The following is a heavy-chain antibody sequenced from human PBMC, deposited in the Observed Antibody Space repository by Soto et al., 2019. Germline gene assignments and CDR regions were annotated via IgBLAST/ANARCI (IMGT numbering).Heavy chain of an antibody. D-gene: IGHD5-18*01. CDR3: ARLVDTAIAFDY. Sequence: GGSLRLSCAASGFTFSSYAMHWVRQAPGKGLEWVAVISYDGSNKYYADSVKGRFTISRDNSKNTLYLQMNSLRAEDTAVYYCARLVDTAIAFDYWGQGTLVTVS. CDR1: GFTFSSYA. J-gene: IGHJ4*02. V-gene: IGHV3-30-3*01. CDR2: ISYDGSNK.